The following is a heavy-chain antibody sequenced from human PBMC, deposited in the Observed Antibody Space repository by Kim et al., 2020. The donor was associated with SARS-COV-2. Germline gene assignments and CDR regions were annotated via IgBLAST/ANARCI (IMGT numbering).Heavy chain of an antibody. D-gene: IGHD5-12*01. V-gene: IGHV3-66*01. J-gene: IGHJ4*02. Sequence: DTVKDSFTNSRDRAKKPLYLEMNSLRAEDTAVYYCARVARGDGYNYDNWGQGTLVTVSS. CDR3: ARVARGDGYNYDN.